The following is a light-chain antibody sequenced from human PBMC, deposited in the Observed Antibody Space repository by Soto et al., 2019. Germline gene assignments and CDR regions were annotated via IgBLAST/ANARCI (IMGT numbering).Light chain of an antibody. J-gene: IGLJ1*01. Sequence: SVLTKPASVTGAPGESIAISCTGTSSDVGAYDFVSWYQQHPDKAPKLMIYEVSNRPSGVSDRLSGSKSVNTATLTISGLQAEDEADYYCSSYTTSSTRVFGTGTKVTVL. CDR1: SSDVGAYDF. V-gene: IGLV2-14*03. CDR3: SSYTTSSTRV. CDR2: EVS.